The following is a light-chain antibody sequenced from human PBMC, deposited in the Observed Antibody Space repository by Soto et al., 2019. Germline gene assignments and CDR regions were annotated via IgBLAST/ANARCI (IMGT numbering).Light chain of an antibody. CDR2: GAS. CDR1: QSLGSN. CDR3: HQYNNWPTWT. J-gene: IGKJ1*01. V-gene: IGKV3-15*01. Sequence: EVVMTQSPVTLSVSPGERATHSCRASQSLGSNLAWYQQKPGQAPRLLIYGASTRATGVPARFSGSGSGTEFTLTISSLQSEDFAVYYCHQYNNWPTWTFGQGTTVEIQ.